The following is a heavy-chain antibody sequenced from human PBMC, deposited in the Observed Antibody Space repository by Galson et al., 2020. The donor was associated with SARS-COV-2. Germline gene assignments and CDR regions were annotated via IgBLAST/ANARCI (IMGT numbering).Heavy chain of an antibody. CDR2: ISDTSGYI. CDR1: GFSFSSYS. D-gene: IGHD6-13*01. J-gene: IGHJ5*02. Sequence: SCAASGFSFSSYSMNWVRQAPGKGLEWVSSISDTSGYIYYADSVKGRFTISRDNTKNSLYLQMNSLRAEDTAIYYCARELIAAAGTDYFDPRGQGTLVTVSS. V-gene: IGHV3-21*01. CDR3: ARELIAAAGTDYFDP.